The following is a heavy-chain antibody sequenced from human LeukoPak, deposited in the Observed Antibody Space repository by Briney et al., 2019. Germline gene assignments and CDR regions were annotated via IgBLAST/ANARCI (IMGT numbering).Heavy chain of an antibody. J-gene: IGHJ3*02. V-gene: IGHV4-4*07. Sequence: PSETLSLTCTVSGASIGSFYWSWIRQPAGKGLEWIGRLYNGGDTNYNPSLRSRVTIPVDTSKNQFSLKLNSVTAADTAVYYCARGVEASGVGFYAFDIWGQGTVVTVPS. CDR1: GASIGSFY. CDR3: ARGVEASGVGFYAFDI. D-gene: IGHD6-13*01. CDR2: LYNGGDT.